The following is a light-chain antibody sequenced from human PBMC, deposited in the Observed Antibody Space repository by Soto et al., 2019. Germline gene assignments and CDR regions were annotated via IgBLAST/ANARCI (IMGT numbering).Light chain of an antibody. J-gene: IGKJ2*01. V-gene: IGKV3-20*01. CDR3: QQYGSSPPYT. CDR2: GSS. CDR1: QSVSNNY. Sequence: EVVLTQSPGTLSLSPGERATLSCRASQSVSNNYLAWYQQKPGQSPRLLIFGSSDRATGIPDRFSGSGSGTDFTLTISSLGPEDFAVYYCQQYGSSPPYTFGQGTKLEIK.